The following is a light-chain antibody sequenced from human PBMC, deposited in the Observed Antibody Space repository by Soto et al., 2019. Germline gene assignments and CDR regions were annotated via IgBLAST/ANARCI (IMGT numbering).Light chain of an antibody. CDR3: QQYDNLPLT. V-gene: IGKV1-33*01. CDR1: QDIKNY. Sequence: DIQMTQSASSLSASVGDRITITCQASQDIKNYLNWYQQKSGKAPKLLIYDASDLETGVPSRFSGSGSGTDFTFTINSLQPEDIATYYCQQYDNLPLTFGGGTKVDTK. CDR2: DAS. J-gene: IGKJ4*01.